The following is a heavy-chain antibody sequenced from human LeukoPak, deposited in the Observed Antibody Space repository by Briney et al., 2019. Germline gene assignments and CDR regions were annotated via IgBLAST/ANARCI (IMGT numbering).Heavy chain of an antibody. V-gene: IGHV4-38-2*02. Sequence: SETLSLACTVSGGSISSGYYWGWIRQPPGKGLEWIGSIYHSGSTYYNPSLKSRVTISVDTSKNQFSLKLSSVTAADTAVYYCASMITFGGVIDWGQGTLVTVSS. D-gene: IGHD3-16*02. CDR2: IYHSGST. J-gene: IGHJ4*02. CDR1: GGSISSGYY. CDR3: ASMITFGGVID.